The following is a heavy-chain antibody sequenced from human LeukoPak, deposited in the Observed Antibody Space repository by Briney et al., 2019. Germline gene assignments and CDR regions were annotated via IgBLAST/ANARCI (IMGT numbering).Heavy chain of an antibody. J-gene: IGHJ6*03. CDR1: GFTFSSYS. V-gene: IGHV3-21*01. D-gene: IGHD3-9*01. Sequence: GGSLRLSCAASGFTFSSYSMNWVRQAPGKGLEWVSSISSSSSYIYYADSVKGRFTISRDNAKNSLYLQMNSLRAEDTAVYYCAGDFDRRTRKIGRDSLYYYYYYMDVWGKGTTVTVSS. CDR3: AGDFDRRTRKIGRDSLYYYYYYMDV. CDR2: ISSSSSYI.